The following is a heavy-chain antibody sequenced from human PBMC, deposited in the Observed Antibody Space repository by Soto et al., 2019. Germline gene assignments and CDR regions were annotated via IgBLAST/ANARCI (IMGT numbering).Heavy chain of an antibody. V-gene: IGHV4-59*01. CDR3: GRGYYDDTSGYYSAFDI. D-gene: IGHD3-22*01. CDR2: VYNNGGT. Sequence: SETLSLTCTVSGGSISSDYWSWIRQPPGKGLEWVGYVYNNGGTKYNPSLKIRVTISVDTSNNQFSLKLTSVTAADTAVYYCGRGYYDDTSGYYSAFDIWGQGTMVTVSS. J-gene: IGHJ3*02. CDR1: GGSISSDY.